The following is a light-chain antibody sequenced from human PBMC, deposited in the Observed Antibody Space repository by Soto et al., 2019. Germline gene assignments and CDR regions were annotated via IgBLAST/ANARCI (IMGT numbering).Light chain of an antibody. CDR2: DAS. CDR1: QSISSW. V-gene: IGKV1-5*01. Sequence: DIQITQSPSTLSASVGDRVTITCRASQSISSWLAWYQQKPGKAPKLLIYDASSLESGVPSRFSGSGSGTEFTLTISSLQPDDFATYYCQQYNSPPWTFGQGTKVDIK. J-gene: IGKJ1*01. CDR3: QQYNSPPWT.